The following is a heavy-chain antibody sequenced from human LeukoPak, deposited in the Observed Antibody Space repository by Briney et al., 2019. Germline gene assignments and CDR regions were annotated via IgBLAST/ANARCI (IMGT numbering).Heavy chain of an antibody. CDR2: IKQDGSEK. D-gene: IGHD1-14*01. CDR1: GFTFSSYY. Sequence: GGSLRLSCAASGFTFSSYYMSWVRQAPGKGLEWVANIKQDGSEKYYVGSVKGRFTISRDNAKNSLYLQVNSLRVEDTAVYFCARDLYNDYDPYYYYGMDVWGQGTTVTVSS. J-gene: IGHJ6*02. V-gene: IGHV3-7*01. CDR3: ARDLYNDYDPYYYYGMDV.